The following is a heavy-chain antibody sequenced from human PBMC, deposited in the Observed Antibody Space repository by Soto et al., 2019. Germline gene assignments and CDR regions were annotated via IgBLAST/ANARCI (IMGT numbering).Heavy chain of an antibody. CDR3: ARDTQEWPTDYYCGMDV. CDR2: ISSSSSYT. D-gene: IGHD3-3*01. Sequence: GRSLRLSCAAAGFTFSDYYMSWIRQAPGKGLEWVSYISSSSSYTNYAESVKGRFTMSRDNVKSSLYLQMNSLRAEDTAVYHCARDTQEWPTDYYCGMDVWRQETTVTVSS. CDR1: GFTFSDYY. J-gene: IGHJ6*01. V-gene: IGHV3-11*06.